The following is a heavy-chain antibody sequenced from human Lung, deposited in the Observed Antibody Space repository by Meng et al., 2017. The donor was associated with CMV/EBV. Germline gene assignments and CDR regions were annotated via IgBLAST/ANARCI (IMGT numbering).Heavy chain of an antibody. D-gene: IGHD3-10*01. V-gene: IGHV3-66*02. CDR3: SMDQGSGVDI. Sequence: GEXXKISCAASGFTVSSNYMSWVRQAPGKGLEWVSVICSGGSTYYEDSVKGRFTISRDNSKNTLYLQMNSLRAEDTAVYYCSMDQGSGVDIWGQGTMVTVSS. CDR1: GFTVSSNY. J-gene: IGHJ3*02. CDR2: ICSGGST.